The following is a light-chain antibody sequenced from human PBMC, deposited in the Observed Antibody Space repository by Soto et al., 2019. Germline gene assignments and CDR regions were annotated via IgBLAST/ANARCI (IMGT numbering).Light chain of an antibody. J-gene: IGLJ1*01. CDR1: SSDVGGYNS. CDR3: SSYTSTSTYV. Sequence: QSVLTQPASVSGSPGQSITISCTGTSSDVGGYNSVSWYQQHPGKAHKLMIYNVNNQPSGISNRFSGSKSGNTASLTISGLQAEDEADYYCSSYTSTSTYVFGTGTKVTVL. V-gene: IGLV2-14*03. CDR2: NVN.